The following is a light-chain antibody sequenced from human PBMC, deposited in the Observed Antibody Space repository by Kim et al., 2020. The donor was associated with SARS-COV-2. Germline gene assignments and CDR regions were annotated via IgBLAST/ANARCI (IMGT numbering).Light chain of an antibody. CDR3: QQYNSYIFT. Sequence: DIQMIQSPSTLSASVGDRVTITCRASQSISSWLAWYQQKPGKAPKLLIYKTSSLEYGVPSRFSGSGSGTEFTLTISSLQPDDFATYYCQQYNSYIFTFGPGTKVDIK. CDR2: KTS. V-gene: IGKV1-5*03. J-gene: IGKJ3*01. CDR1: QSISSW.